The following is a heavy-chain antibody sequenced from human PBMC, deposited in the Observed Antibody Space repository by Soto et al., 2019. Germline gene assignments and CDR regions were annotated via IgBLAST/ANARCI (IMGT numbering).Heavy chain of an antibody. CDR2: IIPILGIA. CDR3: ARGGEDEAHDGPVGY. V-gene: IGHV1-69*02. J-gene: IGHJ4*02. CDR1: GGTFSSYT. Sequence: QVQLVQSGAEVKKPGSSVKVSCKASGGTFSSYTISWVRQAPGQGLEWMGRIIPILGIANYAQKFQGRGTITADKSTSTAYMELSSLRSEDTAGYYCARGGEDEAHDGPVGYWGQGTLVTVSS. D-gene: IGHD3-16*01.